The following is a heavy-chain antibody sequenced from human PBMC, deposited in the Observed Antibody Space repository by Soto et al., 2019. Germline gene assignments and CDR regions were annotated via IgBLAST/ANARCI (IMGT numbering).Heavy chain of an antibody. J-gene: IGHJ4*02. CDR1: GFTFDDYA. D-gene: IGHD6-6*01. Sequence: EVQLVESGGGLVQPGRSLRLSCAASGFTFDDYAMHWVRQAPGKGLEWVSGISWNSGSIGYADSVKGRFTISRDNAKNSLYLQMNSLRAEDTALYYCAKARGYSSSSRVFDYWGQGTLVTVSS. CDR3: AKARGYSSSSRVFDY. CDR2: ISWNSGSI. V-gene: IGHV3-9*01.